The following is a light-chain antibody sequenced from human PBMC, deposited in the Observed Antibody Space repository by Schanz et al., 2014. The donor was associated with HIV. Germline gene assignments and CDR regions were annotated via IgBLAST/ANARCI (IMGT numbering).Light chain of an antibody. CDR2: SAS. J-gene: IGKJ1*01. V-gene: IGKV3-20*01. CDR3: QQYGGSPT. CDR1: QSVVSSY. Sequence: EIVLTQSPGTLSLSPGERATLSCRASQSVVSSYLAWYRQRPGQAPRLLIYSASNRASGIPDRFSGSGSGTDFTLIISRLEPAYIAVYYCQQYGGSPTFGQGTKVEIK.